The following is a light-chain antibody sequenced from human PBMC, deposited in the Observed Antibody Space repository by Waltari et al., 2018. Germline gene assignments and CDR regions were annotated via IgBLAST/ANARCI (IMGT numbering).Light chain of an antibody. CDR2: WAS. V-gene: IGKV4-1*01. CDR3: QQYFSAPYT. Sequence: DIVMTQSPDSLAVSLGERATVHCRSSQSVLYSSNNNNYLTWYQNKPGQPPKLLIYWASTRESGVPDRFRGSGSGTDFTLTISSLQAEDVAVYYCQQYFSAPYTFGQGTKLEIK. CDR1: QSVLYSSNNNNY. J-gene: IGKJ2*01.